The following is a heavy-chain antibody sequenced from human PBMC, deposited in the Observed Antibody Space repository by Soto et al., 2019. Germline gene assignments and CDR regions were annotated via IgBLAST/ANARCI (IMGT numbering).Heavy chain of an antibody. CDR2: IKQDGSEK. CDR3: VRGITGDYGYKADY. D-gene: IGHD4-17*01. Sequence: EVQLVESGGGLVQPGGSLRLSCAGSGFTFSSYWMSWVRQAPGKGLEWVANIKQDGSEKYYVDSVKGRFTISRDNAKNSQYLQMDTLRDEDTALYYCVRGITGDYGYKADYWGQGTLVTVSS. J-gene: IGHJ4*02. V-gene: IGHV3-7*01. CDR1: GFTFSSYW.